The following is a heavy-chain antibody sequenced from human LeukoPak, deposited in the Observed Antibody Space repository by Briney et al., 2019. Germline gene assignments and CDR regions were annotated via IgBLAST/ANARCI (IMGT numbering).Heavy chain of an antibody. J-gene: IGHJ6*03. Sequence: GGSLRLSCAASGFTFSSYSMNWVRQAPGKGLEWVSSISSSNSYIYYADSVKGRFTISIDNAKNSLYLQMNSLRAEDTAVYYCARAGGEHIVVVPAAMTRVYYYYYMDVWGKGTTVTVSS. V-gene: IGHV3-21*01. D-gene: IGHD2-2*01. CDR2: ISSSNSYI. CDR1: GFTFSSYS. CDR3: ARAGGEHIVVVPAAMTRVYYYYYMDV.